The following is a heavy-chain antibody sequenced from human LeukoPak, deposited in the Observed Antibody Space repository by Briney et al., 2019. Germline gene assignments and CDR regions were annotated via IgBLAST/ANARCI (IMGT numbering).Heavy chain of an antibody. Sequence: SETLSLTCAVSGGSISSGGYSWSWIRQPPGKGLEWIGYIYHSGSTYYNPSLKSRVTISVDRSKNQFSLKLSSVTAADTAVYYCAGNYGDIAPFFDYWGQGTLVTVSS. J-gene: IGHJ4*02. V-gene: IGHV4-30-2*01. CDR2: IYHSGST. CDR1: GGSISSGGYS. CDR3: AGNYGDIAPFFDY. D-gene: IGHD4-17*01.